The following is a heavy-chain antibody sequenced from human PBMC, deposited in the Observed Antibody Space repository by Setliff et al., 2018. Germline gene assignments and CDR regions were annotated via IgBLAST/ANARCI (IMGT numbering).Heavy chain of an antibody. CDR1: GFSISSGYY. CDR3: ASQRLARYFES. CDR2: IFDNGST. Sequence: SETLSLTCGVSGFSISSGYYWGWIRQPPGKGLEWIGTIFDNGSTFYNPSLNSRVTMSIDTSKKEFSLRLSSVTAADTAVYYCASQRLARYFESWGQGILVTVSS. D-gene: IGHD2-21*01. V-gene: IGHV4-38-2*01. J-gene: IGHJ4*02.